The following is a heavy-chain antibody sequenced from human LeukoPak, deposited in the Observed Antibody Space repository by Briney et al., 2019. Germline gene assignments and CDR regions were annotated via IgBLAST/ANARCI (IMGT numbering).Heavy chain of an antibody. CDR3: ARTNEQGSSWYLDY. CDR2: IYYSGST. J-gene: IGHJ4*02. CDR1: GFTFSNYW. D-gene: IGHD6-13*01. V-gene: IGHV4-39*01. Sequence: GSLRLSCAASGFTFSNYWMSWVRQAPGKGLEWIGSIYYSGSTYYNPSLKSRVTISVDTSKNQFSLKLSSVTAADTAVYYCARTNEQGSSWYLDYWGQGTLDTVSS.